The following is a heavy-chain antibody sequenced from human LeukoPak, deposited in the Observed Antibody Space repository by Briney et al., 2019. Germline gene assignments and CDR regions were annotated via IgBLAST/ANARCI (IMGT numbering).Heavy chain of an antibody. V-gene: IGHV1-18*01. CDR3: ARAETTLLLNH. CDR1: GYSFTNYC. CDR2: ISAHNGNT. D-gene: IGHD4-11*01. J-gene: IGHJ5*02. Sequence: VASVKVSCKASGYSFTNYCILWVRQTPAQGLQWMGWISAHNGNTNYAQKLQGRVTLTTDTSTSTVYMELRSLTSDDTAVYYCARAETTLLLNHWGEGTLVSVSS.